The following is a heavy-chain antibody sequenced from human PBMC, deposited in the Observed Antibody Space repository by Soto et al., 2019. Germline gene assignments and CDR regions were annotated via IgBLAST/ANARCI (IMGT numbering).Heavy chain of an antibody. CDR1: GFTFSSYA. CDR2: ISYDGSNK. V-gene: IGHV3-30-3*01. CDR3: ARDPSAGRITMIVVVNYYFDY. D-gene: IGHD3-22*01. Sequence: GGSLRLSCAASGFTFSSYAMHWVRQAPGKGLEWVAVISYDGSNKYYADSVKGRFTISRDNSKNTLYLQMNSLRAEDTAVYYCARDPSAGRITMIVVVNYYFDYWGQGTLVTVSS. J-gene: IGHJ4*02.